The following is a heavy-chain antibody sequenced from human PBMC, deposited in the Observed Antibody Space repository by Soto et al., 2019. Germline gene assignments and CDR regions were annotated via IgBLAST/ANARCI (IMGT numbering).Heavy chain of an antibody. D-gene: IGHD6-19*01. CDR2: IIPIFGTA. Sequence: GASVKVSCKASGGTFSSYAISWVRQAPGQGLEWMGGIIPIFGTANYAQKFQGRVTITADESTSTAYMELSSLRSEDTAVYYCARAESSGWFQERLDDWGQGTLVTVSS. J-gene: IGHJ4*02. CDR1: GGTFSSYA. V-gene: IGHV1-69*13. CDR3: ARAESSGWFQERLDD.